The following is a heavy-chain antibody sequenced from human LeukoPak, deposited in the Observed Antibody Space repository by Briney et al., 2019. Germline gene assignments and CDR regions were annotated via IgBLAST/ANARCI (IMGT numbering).Heavy chain of an antibody. CDR2: IYTSGST. Sequence: KPSETLSLTCTVSGGSISSYSWSWIRKPAGKGLNWIGRIYTSGSTNYNPSLKSRVTMSVDTSKNQFSLKLSSVTAADTAVYYCARGGSFSYSYFDYWGQGTLVTVSS. CDR1: GGSISSYS. D-gene: IGHD5-18*01. V-gene: IGHV4-4*07. J-gene: IGHJ4*02. CDR3: ARGGSFSYSYFDY.